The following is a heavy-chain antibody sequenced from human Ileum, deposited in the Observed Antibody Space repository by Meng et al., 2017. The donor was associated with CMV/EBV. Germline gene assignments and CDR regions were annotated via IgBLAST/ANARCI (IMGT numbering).Heavy chain of an antibody. CDR1: GFTFADYA. J-gene: IGHJ6*02. CDR3: ARDFQCTSRSCYHPYYGMDV. V-gene: IGHV3-30*02. Sequence: GESLKISCAASGFTFADYAMHWVRQAPGKGLEWVAFIHHDGSNKYYADSVKGRFTFSRDNSKNTLYLLMNTLRPEDTAVYYCARDFQCTSRSCYHPYYGMDVWGQGTTVTVSS. CDR2: IHHDGSNK. D-gene: IGHD5-12*01.